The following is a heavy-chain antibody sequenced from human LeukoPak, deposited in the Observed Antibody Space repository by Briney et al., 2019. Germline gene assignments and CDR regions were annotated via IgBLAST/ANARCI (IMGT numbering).Heavy chain of an antibody. CDR1: GFTFSSYA. D-gene: IGHD2-21*02. J-gene: IGHJ5*02. Sequence: SGGSLRLSCAASGFTFSSYAMSWVRQGPGKWLEWVSAISGSGGSTYYADSVKGRFTISRDNSKNTLYLQMNSLRAEDTAVYYCARDFTYCGGDCYPGKFDPWGQGTLVTVSS. V-gene: IGHV3-23*01. CDR2: ISGSGGST. CDR3: ARDFTYCGGDCYPGKFDP.